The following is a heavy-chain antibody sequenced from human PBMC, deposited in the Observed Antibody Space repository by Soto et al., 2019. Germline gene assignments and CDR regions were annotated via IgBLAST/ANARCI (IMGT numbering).Heavy chain of an antibody. CDR2: IYSGGST. CDR1: GFTVSSNY. Sequence: PGGSLRLSCAASGFTVSSNYISWVRQAPGKGLEWVSVIYSGGSTYYADSVKGRFTISRDNSKNTLYFQRNSLRAEDTAVYYCAIDIRGTVYYYYGMDVWGQGTTVTVSS. V-gene: IGHV3-53*01. D-gene: IGHD3-3*02. CDR3: AIDIRGTVYYYYGMDV. J-gene: IGHJ6*02.